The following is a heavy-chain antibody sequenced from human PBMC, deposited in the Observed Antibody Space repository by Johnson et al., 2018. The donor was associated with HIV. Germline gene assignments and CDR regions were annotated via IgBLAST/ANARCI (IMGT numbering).Heavy chain of an antibody. CDR2: INSDGSST. J-gene: IGHJ3*02. D-gene: IGHD3-22*01. CDR3: ARGGPGYDYDSLQQPFDI. Sequence: VQLVESGGGLVQPGGSLRLSCAASGFTFSSYWMHWVRQAPGKGLVWVSRINSDGSSTSYADSVKGRFTISRDNAKNTLYLQMNSLRAGDTAVDFWARGGPGYDYDSLQQPFDIWGQGTMVTVSS. V-gene: IGHV3-74*02. CDR1: GFTFSSYW.